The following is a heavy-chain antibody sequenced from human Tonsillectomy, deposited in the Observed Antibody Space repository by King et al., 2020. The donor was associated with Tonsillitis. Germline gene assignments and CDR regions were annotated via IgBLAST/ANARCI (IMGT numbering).Heavy chain of an antibody. CDR3: AKLPHSSGWSSPFDY. CDR2: ISCSSYST. J-gene: IGHJ4*02. D-gene: IGHD6-19*01. Sequence: EVQLVESGGGLVQPGGSLRLSCAASGFTFSSYAMGWGLQAPGKGLEWVSTISCSSYSTYYPDSVKGRFTISRDNSNHTLYLQMHSLRPEDTALYYCAKLPHSSGWSSPFDYWGQGTLVTVSS. CDR1: GFTFSSYA. V-gene: IGHV3-23*04.